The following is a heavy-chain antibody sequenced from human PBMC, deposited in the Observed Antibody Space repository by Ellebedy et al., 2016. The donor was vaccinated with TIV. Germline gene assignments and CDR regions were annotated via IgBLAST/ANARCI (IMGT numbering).Heavy chain of an antibody. CDR1: GYSFSSHY. CDR3: ARERQVLNRDYYYYGMDV. Sequence: AASVKVSCKTSGYSFSSHYIHWVRQAPGQGLEWMGIINPSGGSTNYAQKFQGRVTMTRETSTSTVYMELSSLRSEDTAVYYCARERQVLNRDYYYYGMDVWGQGTTVTVSS. CDR2: INPSGGST. J-gene: IGHJ6*02. D-gene: IGHD1-1*01. V-gene: IGHV1-46*01.